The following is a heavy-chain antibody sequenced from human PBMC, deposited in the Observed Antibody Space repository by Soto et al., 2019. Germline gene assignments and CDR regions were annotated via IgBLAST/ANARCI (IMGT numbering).Heavy chain of an antibody. CDR1: GYTFTTYD. CDR2: MNPNSGNT. Sequence: GASVKVSCKASGYTFTTYDINWVRQATGQGPGWLGWMNPNSGNTAYAQKSQGRITMTRNTSISTAYMDLSSLRSEDTAVYYCARTAGRCISTSCYARYWGQGTPVTVSS. J-gene: IGHJ4*02. D-gene: IGHD2-2*01. V-gene: IGHV1-8*01. CDR3: ARTAGRCISTSCYARY.